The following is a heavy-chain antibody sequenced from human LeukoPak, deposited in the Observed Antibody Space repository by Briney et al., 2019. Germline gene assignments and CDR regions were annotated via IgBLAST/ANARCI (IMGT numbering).Heavy chain of an antibody. CDR1: GGSISSSSYY. Sequence: SGTLSLTCTVSGGSISSSSYYWGWIRQPPGKGLEWVGSICCGGTTYYNPSIKGRVTISVDTSKTQFYLKLSTVTATDTAEYYCARHLGSGSGCLPFDCWGQGTLVTVSS. J-gene: IGHJ4*02. D-gene: IGHD6-19*01. CDR3: ARHLGSGSGCLPFDC. CDR2: ICCGGTT. V-gene: IGHV4-39*01.